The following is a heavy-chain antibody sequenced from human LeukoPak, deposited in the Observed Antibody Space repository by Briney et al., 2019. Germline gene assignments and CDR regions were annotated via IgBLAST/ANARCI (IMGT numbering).Heavy chain of an antibody. Sequence: SVKVSCKASGGTFSSYAISWVRQAPGQGLEWMGGIIPIFGTANYAQKFQGRVTITTDESTSTAYMELSSLRSEDTAVYYCARDVEVVITTGYRAFDIWGQGTMVTVSS. V-gene: IGHV1-69*05. CDR2: IIPIFGTA. J-gene: IGHJ3*02. D-gene: IGHD3-22*01. CDR1: GGTFSSYA. CDR3: ARDVEVVITTGYRAFDI.